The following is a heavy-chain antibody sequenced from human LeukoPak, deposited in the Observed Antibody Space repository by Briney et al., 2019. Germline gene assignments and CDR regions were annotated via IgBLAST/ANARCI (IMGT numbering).Heavy chain of an antibody. CDR1: GEPFPDYC. CDR3: ARVRSGVVMNFYYYYMDV. Sequence: PSETLSLTCAVYGEPFPDYCWSWIRQPPGKGLESIGETDHSGTPNNNPSLKSRVTMSVDTSKNQFSLKLSSATAADTATYYCARVRSGVVMNFYYYYMDVWGEGSTVSVSS. CDR2: TDHSGTP. J-gene: IGHJ6*03. V-gene: IGHV4-34*01. D-gene: IGHD3-10*01.